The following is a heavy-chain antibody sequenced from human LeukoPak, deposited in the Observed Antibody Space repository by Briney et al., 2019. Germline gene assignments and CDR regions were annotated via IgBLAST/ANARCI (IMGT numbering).Heavy chain of an antibody. CDR1: GGSISSYY. CDR3: AGIAAAGPFDY. CDR2: IYYSGST. Sequence: SETLSLTCTVSGGSISSYYWSWIRQPPGKGLEWIGYIYYSGSTNYNPSLKSRVTISVDTSKNQFSLKLSSVTAADTAVYYCAGIAAAGPFDYWGQGTLVTVSS. J-gene: IGHJ4*02. V-gene: IGHV4-59*01. D-gene: IGHD6-13*01.